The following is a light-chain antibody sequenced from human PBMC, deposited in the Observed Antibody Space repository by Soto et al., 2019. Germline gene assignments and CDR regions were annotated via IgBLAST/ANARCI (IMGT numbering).Light chain of an antibody. J-gene: IGKJ1*01. V-gene: IGKV3-15*01. CDR1: QSVSSN. Sequence: EIEMTQSPATLSVSPGERATLSCRASQSVSSNLAWYQRRPGQAPRLLIYGASTRATGIPARFSGSGSGTEFTLTISTLQSEGFAVYYCQQYTNWPPWTFGQGTRVEIK. CDR2: GAS. CDR3: QQYTNWPPWT.